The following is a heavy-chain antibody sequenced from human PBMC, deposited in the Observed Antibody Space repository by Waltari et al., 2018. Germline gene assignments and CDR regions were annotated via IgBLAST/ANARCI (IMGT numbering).Heavy chain of an antibody. Sequence: QVQLQQWGAGLLKPSETLSLTCAVYGGSFSGYYWSWIRQPPGKGLEWIGEINHSGSTNYNPPLKSRVTISVDTSKNQFSLKLSSVTAADTAVYYCARALYGVWFDPWGQGTLVTVSS. V-gene: IGHV4-34*01. J-gene: IGHJ5*02. CDR2: INHSGST. D-gene: IGHD4-17*01. CDR3: ARALYGVWFDP. CDR1: GGSFSGYY.